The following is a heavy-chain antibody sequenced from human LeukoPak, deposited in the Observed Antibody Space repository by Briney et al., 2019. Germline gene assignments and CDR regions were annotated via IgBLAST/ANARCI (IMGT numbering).Heavy chain of an antibody. Sequence: SETLSLTCTVSGGSISSGGYYWSWIRQPPGKGLEWIGYIYHSGSTYYNPSLKSRVTISVDRSKNQFSLKLSSVTAADTAVYYCARVVHYGDYPQNWYFDLWGRGTLVTVSS. J-gene: IGHJ2*01. V-gene: IGHV4-30-2*01. CDR2: IYHSGST. CDR1: GGSISSGGYY. D-gene: IGHD4-17*01. CDR3: ARVVHYGDYPQNWYFDL.